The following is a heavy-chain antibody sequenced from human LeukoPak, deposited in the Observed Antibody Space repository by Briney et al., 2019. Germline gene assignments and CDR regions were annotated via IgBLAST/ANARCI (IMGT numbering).Heavy chain of an antibody. J-gene: IGHJ4*02. CDR1: GLTFSDHY. D-gene: IGHD5-18*01. Sequence: GGSLRLSCAASGLTFSDHYMSWIRQAPGNGLEWVSYISHTGTTIHYADSVRGRFTLSRDNARNSLYLQMNSLRAEDTAVYYCAKDPGAMALDYWGQGTLVTVSS. CDR3: AKDPGAMALDY. CDR2: ISHTGTTI. V-gene: IGHV3-11*01.